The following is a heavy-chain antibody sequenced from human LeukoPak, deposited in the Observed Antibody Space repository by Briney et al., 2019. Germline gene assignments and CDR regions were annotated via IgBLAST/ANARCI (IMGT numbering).Heavy chain of an antibody. CDR3: ASFSYDRSGYYLTPFDY. CDR2: IVPLFGTT. CDR1: GGTFSNYG. J-gene: IGHJ4*02. D-gene: IGHD3-22*01. V-gene: IGHV1-69*01. Sequence: SVKVSCKASGGTFSNYGISWVRQAPGQGLEWLGGIVPLFGTTNNAPRFQGRLTITADDSTNTVYMDLSSLRSEDTAVYFCASFSYDRSGYYLTPFDYWGQGTLVTVSS.